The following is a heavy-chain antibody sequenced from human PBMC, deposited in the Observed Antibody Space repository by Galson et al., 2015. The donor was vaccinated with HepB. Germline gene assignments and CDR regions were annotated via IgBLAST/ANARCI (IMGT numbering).Heavy chain of an antibody. J-gene: IGHJ6*02. V-gene: IGHV3-30*04. D-gene: IGHD3-22*01. CDR1: GFTFSSYA. CDR2: ISYDGSNK. Sequence: SLRLSCAASGFTFSSYAMHWVRQAPGKGLEWVAVISYDGSNKYYADSVKGRFTISRDNSKNTLYLQMNSLRAEDTAVYYCATDSSGSSYYYYGMDVWGQGTTVTVSS. CDR3: ATDSSGSSYYYYGMDV.